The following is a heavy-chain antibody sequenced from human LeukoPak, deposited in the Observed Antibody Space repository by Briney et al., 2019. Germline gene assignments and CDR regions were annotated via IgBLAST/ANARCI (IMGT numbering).Heavy chain of an antibody. Sequence: SETLSLTCTVSGGSFSSSSYYWGWIRQPPGTGLEWFGSIYYSGSTYYNPSLKSRVTISVDTSKNQFSLRLNSVTPEDTAVYYCARSYGSGRILGYWGQGTLVTVSS. V-gene: IGHV4-39*07. D-gene: IGHD3-10*01. CDR3: ARSYGSGRILGY. CDR2: IYYSGST. CDR1: GGSFSSSSYY. J-gene: IGHJ4*02.